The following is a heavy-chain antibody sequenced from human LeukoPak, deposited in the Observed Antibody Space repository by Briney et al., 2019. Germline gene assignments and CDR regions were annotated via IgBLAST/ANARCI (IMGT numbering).Heavy chain of an antibody. V-gene: IGHV4-59*08. Sequence: PSETLSLTCTVSGGSISSYYRSWIRQPPGKGLEGIGYIYYSGSTNYNPSLKSRVTISVDTSKNQFSLKLSTVTAADTAVYYCARHARLLEDWFDPWGQGTLVTVSS. CDR3: ARHARLLEDWFDP. CDR2: IYYSGST. D-gene: IGHD1-1*01. J-gene: IGHJ5*02. CDR1: GGSISSYY.